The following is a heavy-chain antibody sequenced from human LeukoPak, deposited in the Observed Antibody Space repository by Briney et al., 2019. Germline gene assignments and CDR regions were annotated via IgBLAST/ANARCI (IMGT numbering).Heavy chain of an antibody. J-gene: IGHJ3*02. CDR2: INHSGST. D-gene: IGHD3-3*01. Sequence: SETLSLTCTVSGGSISSYYWSWIRQPPGKGLEWIGEINHSGSTNYNPSLKSRVTISVDTSKNQFSLKLSSVTAADTAVYYCARGSVYFWSGYFRRRTFDAFDIWGQGTMVTVSS. CDR1: GGSISSYY. V-gene: IGHV4-34*01. CDR3: ARGSVYFWSGYFRRRTFDAFDI.